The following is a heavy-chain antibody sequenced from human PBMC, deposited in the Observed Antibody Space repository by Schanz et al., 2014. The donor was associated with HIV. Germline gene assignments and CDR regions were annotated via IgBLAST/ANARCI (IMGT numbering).Heavy chain of an antibody. J-gene: IGHJ6*02. CDR1: GFTFSNYA. CDR2: ISGSGNST. CDR3: ARPDYDFWVDV. V-gene: IGHV3-23*04. Sequence: EVQLVESGGGLVQSGGSLRLSCAASGFTFSNYAMTWVRQAPGKGLEWVSSISGSGNSTYYADSVKGRFTISRDNAKNSLSLQMNSLRAEDTAVYYCARPDYDFWVDVWGQGTTVTVSS. D-gene: IGHD3-3*01.